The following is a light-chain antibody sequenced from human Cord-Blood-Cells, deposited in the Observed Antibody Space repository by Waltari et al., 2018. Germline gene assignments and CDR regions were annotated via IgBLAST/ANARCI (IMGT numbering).Light chain of an antibody. V-gene: IGKV3-20*01. CDR1: QSVGSSY. CDR2: GAS. CDR3: QQYGSSPLT. Sequence: EIVLTQSPGTLSLSPGERATLSCSASQSVGSSYLAWYQQKPGQAPRLLIYGASSRATGIPDRFSGSGSGTDFTLTISRLEPEDFAVYYCQQYGSSPLTFGGGTKVEIK. J-gene: IGKJ4*01.